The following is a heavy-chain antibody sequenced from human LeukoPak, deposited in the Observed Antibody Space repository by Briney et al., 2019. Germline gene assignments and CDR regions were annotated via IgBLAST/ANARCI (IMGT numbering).Heavy chain of an antibody. Sequence: SETLSLTCTVSGGSISTHYYWGWIRQPPRKGLGWIGSIYYSGSTYYNPSLKSRVTISVDTSKNQFSLKLNSVTAADTAVYYCVRRTGSGSFYYWGQGTLVTVSS. V-gene: IGHV4-39*01. D-gene: IGHD3-10*01. CDR3: VRRTGSGSFYY. J-gene: IGHJ4*02. CDR1: GGSISTHYY. CDR2: IYYSGST.